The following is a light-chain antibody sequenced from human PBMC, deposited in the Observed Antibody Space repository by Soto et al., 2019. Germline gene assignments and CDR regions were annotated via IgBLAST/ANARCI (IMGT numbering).Light chain of an antibody. CDR3: QQYKSWPPIT. CDR1: QSVSSIY. V-gene: IGKV3-15*01. Sequence: EIVLTQSPGTLSLSPGERATLSCRASQSVSSIYLAWFQQKPGQAPRLLIYGASTRATGVPDRFSGTGSGTEFTLTISSLKSEDYAVYYCQQYKSWPPITFGQGTRLEI. CDR2: GAS. J-gene: IGKJ5*01.